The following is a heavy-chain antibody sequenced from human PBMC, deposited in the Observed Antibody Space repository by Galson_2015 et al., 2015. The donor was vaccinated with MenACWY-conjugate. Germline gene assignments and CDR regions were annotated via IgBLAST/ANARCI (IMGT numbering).Heavy chain of an antibody. CDR1: GFTFSINA. CDR3: AKVWGAWYLDY. D-gene: IGHD1-26*01. CDR2: ISGSSGTT. V-gene: IGHV3-23*01. J-gene: IGHJ4*02. Sequence: SLRLSCAASGFTFSINAMSWVRQAPGKGLEWVSGISGSSGTTYYADSVKGRFTISRDNSKNTLYLQMNSLRGEDTAIYYCAKVWGAWYLDYGGQGTLGTVSS.